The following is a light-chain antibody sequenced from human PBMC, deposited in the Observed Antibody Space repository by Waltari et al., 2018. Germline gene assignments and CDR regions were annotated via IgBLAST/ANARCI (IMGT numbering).Light chain of an antibody. CDR1: SRDVGGYDH. Sequence: QSALTQPASVSGSPGQSITISCTGTSRDVGGYDHVSWYQHPPGQAPQLLIFDVSYRPSGVSTRFSGSKSGNTASLTISGLQAEDEADYSCSSYTSTSTLVFGSGTKVTVL. CDR2: DVS. J-gene: IGLJ1*01. V-gene: IGLV2-14*03. CDR3: SSYTSTSTLV.